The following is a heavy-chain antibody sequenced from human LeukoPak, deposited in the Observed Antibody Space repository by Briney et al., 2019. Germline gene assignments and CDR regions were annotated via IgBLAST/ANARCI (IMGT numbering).Heavy chain of an antibody. CDR1: GFSVSSYY. Sequence: GGSLRLSCAASGFSVSSYYTDWVRQAPGKGLVWVSRINIDETNSYADSVKGRFTISRDNAKNTMYLQMNSLRAEDTAVYFCGRGGDGIDNWGQGTTVIVSS. CDR3: GRGGDGIDN. J-gene: IGHJ3*02. V-gene: IGHV3-74*01. CDR2: INIDETNS.